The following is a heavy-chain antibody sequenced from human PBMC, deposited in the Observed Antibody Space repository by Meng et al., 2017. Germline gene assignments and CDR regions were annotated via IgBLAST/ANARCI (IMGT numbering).Heavy chain of an antibody. D-gene: IGHD2-15*01. Sequence: GGSLRLSCAASGFTFSSYEMNWVRQAPGKGLEWVSYISSSGSTIYYADSVKGRFTISRDNAKNSLYLQMNSLRAEDTAVYYCARDKYCSGGSCYHQEIYYYYGMDVWGQGTTVTVSS. CDR3: ARDKYCSGGSCYHQEIYYYYGMDV. V-gene: IGHV3-48*03. J-gene: IGHJ6*02. CDR1: GFTFSSYE. CDR2: ISSSGSTI.